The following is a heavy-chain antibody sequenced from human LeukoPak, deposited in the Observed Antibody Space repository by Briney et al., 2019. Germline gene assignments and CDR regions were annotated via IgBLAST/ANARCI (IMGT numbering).Heavy chain of an antibody. D-gene: IGHD5-24*01. J-gene: IGHJ3*01. CDR2: ISSSGNNA. CDR3: AKDIQLST. CDR1: GFTFRGAA. Sequence: GGSLRLSCAVFGFTFRGAAMTWVRQAPGKGLEWVSLISSSGNNAYYADSVKGRFTISRDNSKNTLSLQMNSLRVEDTAIYYCAKDIQLSTWGLGTRVTVSS. V-gene: IGHV3-23*01.